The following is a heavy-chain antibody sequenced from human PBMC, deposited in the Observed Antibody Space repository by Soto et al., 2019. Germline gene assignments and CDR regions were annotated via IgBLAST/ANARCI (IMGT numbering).Heavy chain of an antibody. V-gene: IGHV4-31*03. J-gene: IGHJ4*02. CDR2: IYYSGST. D-gene: IGHD1-7*01. CDR1: GGSISSGGYY. Sequence: QVQLQESGPGLVKPSQTLSLTCTVSGGSISSGGYYWSWIRQHPGKGLEWIGYIYYSGSTYYNPSLKSRVTIAVDTSKNQFSLKLSSVTAADTAVYYCARAGITGATMDYFDYWGQGTLVTVSS. CDR3: ARAGITGATMDYFDY.